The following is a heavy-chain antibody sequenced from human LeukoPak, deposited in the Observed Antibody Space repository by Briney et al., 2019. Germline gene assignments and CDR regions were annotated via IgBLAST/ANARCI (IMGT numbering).Heavy chain of an antibody. V-gene: IGHV3-53*04. CDR2: IYSGGST. CDR3: ARGDYGSGSYDPPDYYYYYGMDV. D-gene: IGHD3-10*01. Sequence: GGSLRLSCAASGFTVSSNYMSWVRQAPGKGLEWVSVIYSGGSTYYADSVKGRFTISRHNSKNTLYLQMNSLSAEDTAVYYCARGDYGSGSYDPPDYYYYYGMDVWGQGTTVTVSS. CDR1: GFTVSSNY. J-gene: IGHJ6*02.